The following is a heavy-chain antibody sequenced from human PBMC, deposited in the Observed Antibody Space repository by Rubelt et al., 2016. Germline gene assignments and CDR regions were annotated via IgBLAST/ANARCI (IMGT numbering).Heavy chain of an antibody. V-gene: IGHV1-69*04. CDR3: ASRDCSTTSCYHFDY. D-gene: IGHD2-2*01. Sequence: QFQLVQSGAEVKTPGSSVKLACKSSGGTSRTYSIIWVRQAPGHGLECMCRIIAILVLANDEQKFPGRVTLNAVKSTSTSYWELIRLTSEDTAVYYCASRDCSTTSCYHFDYWGQGTLVTVSS. CDR1: GGTSRTYS. J-gene: IGHJ4*02. CDR2: IIAILVLA.